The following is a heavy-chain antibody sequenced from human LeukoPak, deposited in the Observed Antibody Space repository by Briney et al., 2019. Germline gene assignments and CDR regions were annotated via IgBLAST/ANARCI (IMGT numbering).Heavy chain of an antibody. J-gene: IGHJ4*02. Sequence: GGSLRLSCAASGFTVSSNYMSWVRQAPGKGLEWVSVIYSGGSTYYADSVKGRFTISRDNSRNALYLQMNSLRVEDTALYYCAKEIWPTVTTPGHTYFDYWGQGALVTVSS. V-gene: IGHV3-53*05. CDR2: IYSGGST. D-gene: IGHD4-17*01. CDR1: GFTVSSNY. CDR3: AKEIWPTVTTPGHTYFDY.